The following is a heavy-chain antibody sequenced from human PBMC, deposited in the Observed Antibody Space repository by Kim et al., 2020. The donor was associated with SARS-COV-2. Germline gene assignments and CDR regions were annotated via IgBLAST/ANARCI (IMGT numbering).Heavy chain of an antibody. Sequence: YYTDSVRGRFTISADNSRNTLCLQMSSRRVDDTAVYYCARGPSPWFFDSWGQGTPVTVSS. CDR3: ARGPSPWFFDS. V-gene: IGHV3-53*01. D-gene: IGHD3-9*01. J-gene: IGHJ4*02.